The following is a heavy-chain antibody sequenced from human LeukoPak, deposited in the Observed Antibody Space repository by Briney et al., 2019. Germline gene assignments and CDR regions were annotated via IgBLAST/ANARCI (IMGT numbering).Heavy chain of an antibody. D-gene: IGHD2-15*01. V-gene: IGHV3-48*03. CDR1: GFTFSSYE. J-gene: IGHJ6*03. Sequence: GGSLRLSCAASGFTFSSYEMNWVRQAPGKGLEWVSSISRSGSTKYYADSVKGRFTISRDNAKNSLFLQMNSLRAEDMAVYYCARVLRYCSGGNCYSGGLGYMDVWGKGTTVTISS. CDR3: ARVLRYCSGGNCYSGGLGYMDV. CDR2: ISRSGSTK.